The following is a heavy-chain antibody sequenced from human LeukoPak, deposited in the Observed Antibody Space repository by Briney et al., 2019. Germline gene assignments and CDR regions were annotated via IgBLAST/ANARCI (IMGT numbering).Heavy chain of an antibody. CDR1: GYTFTSYA. Sequence: GASVKVSCKASGYTFTSYAMHWVRQAPGQRLEWMGWINAGNGNTKYSQEFQGRVTITRDTSASTAYMELSSLRSEDMAVYYCARDPLWPPHDYYYYMDVWGKGTTVTVSS. V-gene: IGHV1-3*03. J-gene: IGHJ6*03. CDR2: INAGNGNT. D-gene: IGHD5-18*01. CDR3: ARDPLWPPHDYYYYMDV.